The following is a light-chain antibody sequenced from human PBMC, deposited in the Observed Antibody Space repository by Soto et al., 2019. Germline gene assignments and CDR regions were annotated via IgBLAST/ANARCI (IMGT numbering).Light chain of an antibody. CDR3: QQLNSYPRT. CDR1: LGISSY. CDR2: AAS. V-gene: IGKV1-9*01. J-gene: IGKJ1*01. Sequence: DIQLTQSPSFLSASVGDRVTITCRASLGISSYLAWYQQKPGKAPKLLIYAASTLQSGVPSRFSGSGSGTEFTLTISSLQPEDFATYYCQQLNSYPRTFGQGTKV.